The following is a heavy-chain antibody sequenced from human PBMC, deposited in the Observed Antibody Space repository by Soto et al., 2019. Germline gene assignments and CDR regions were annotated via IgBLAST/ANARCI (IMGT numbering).Heavy chain of an antibody. CDR2: IIPIFGTT. CDR1: GDTFNNYG. CDR3: ARPHKRGDYFDF. J-gene: IGHJ4*02. V-gene: IGHV1-69*18. Sequence: QVQLVQSGAEVKKPGSSVRVSCKTSGDTFNNYGLSWVRQAPGQWPEWMGTIIPIFGTTTSAQKFQGRVILTAKESTTTAYMDLSSLRFEDTAVYYCARPHKRGDYFDFWGQGTLVTVSS.